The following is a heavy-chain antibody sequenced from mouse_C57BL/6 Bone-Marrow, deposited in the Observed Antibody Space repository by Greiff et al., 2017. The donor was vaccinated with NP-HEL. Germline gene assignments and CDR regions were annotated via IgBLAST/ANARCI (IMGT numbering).Heavy chain of an antibody. CDR3: SRGADYYNAMDY. CDR2: IYPGGGYT. J-gene: IGHJ4*01. V-gene: IGHV1-63*01. Sequence: QVQLQQSGAELVRPGTSVKMSCKASGYTFTNYWIGWAKQRPGHGLEWIGDIYPGGGYTNYNEKFKGKATLTADKSSSTAYMQFSRLTSEDSAINYWSRGADYYNAMDYWGQGTSVTVSS. CDR1: GYTFTNYW. D-gene: IGHD2-4*01.